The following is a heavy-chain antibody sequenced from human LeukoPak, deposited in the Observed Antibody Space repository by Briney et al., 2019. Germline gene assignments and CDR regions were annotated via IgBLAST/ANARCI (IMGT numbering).Heavy chain of an antibody. CDR3: ATWAHQWPRGGEGDY. J-gene: IGHJ4*02. CDR1: GFTFSSYA. V-gene: IGHV3-23*01. CDR2: ISGSGGST. Sequence: PGGSLRLSCAASGFTFSSYAMSWVRQAPGKGLEWVSAISGSGGSTYYADSVKGRFTISRDNSKNTLYLQMNSLRAEDTAVYYCATWAHQWPRGGEGDYWGQGTLVTVSS. D-gene: IGHD6-19*01.